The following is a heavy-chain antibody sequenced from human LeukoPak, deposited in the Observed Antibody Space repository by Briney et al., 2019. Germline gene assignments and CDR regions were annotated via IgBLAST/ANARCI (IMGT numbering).Heavy chain of an antibody. CDR2: ISTSGDTI. Sequence: GGSLRLSCAASGFTFNSYEMNWVRQAPGQGLEWVSFISTSGDTIYYADSVKGRFTISRDNAKNSLYLQMNSLRAEDTAVYYCARGYICDPWGQGTLVTVSS. D-gene: IGHD1-20*01. CDR1: GFTFNSYE. CDR3: ARGYICDP. J-gene: IGHJ5*02. V-gene: IGHV3-48*03.